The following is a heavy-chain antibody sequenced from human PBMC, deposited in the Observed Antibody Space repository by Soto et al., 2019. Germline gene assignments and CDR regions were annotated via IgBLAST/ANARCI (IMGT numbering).Heavy chain of an antibody. D-gene: IGHD3-16*01. CDR1: GYTFTSYD. CDR3: ARGSAVTTLGGNEYYYYYMDV. J-gene: IGHJ6*03. V-gene: IGHV1-8*01. Sequence: ASVKVSCKASGYTFTSYDINWVRQATGQGLEWMGWMNPNSGNTGYAQKFQGRVTMTRNTSISTAYMELSSLRSEDTAVYYCARGSAVTTLGGNEYYYYYMDVWGKGTTVTVS. CDR2: MNPNSGNT.